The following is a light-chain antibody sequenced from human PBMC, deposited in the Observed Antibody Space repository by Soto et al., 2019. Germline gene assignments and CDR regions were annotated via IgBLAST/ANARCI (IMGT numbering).Light chain of an antibody. J-gene: IGLJ1*01. Sequence: QSVLTQPRSVSGSPGQSVTISCTGTSSDVGGYKYVSWYQQRPGKAPKLIIYGVSRWPSGVPNRFSGSKSGNRASLTISGLQAEDEGDYYCCSYAGGPEVFGTGTKVT. CDR2: GVS. CDR3: CSYAGGPEV. CDR1: SSDVGGYKY. V-gene: IGLV2-11*01.